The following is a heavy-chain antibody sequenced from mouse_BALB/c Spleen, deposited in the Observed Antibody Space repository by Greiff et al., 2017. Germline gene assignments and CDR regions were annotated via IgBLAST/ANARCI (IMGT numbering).Heavy chain of an antibody. V-gene: IGHV3-2*02. J-gene: IGHJ1*01. Sequence: DVKLQESGPGLVKPSQSLSLTCTVTGYSITSDYAWNWIRQFPGNKLEWMGYISYSGSTSYNPSLKSRISITRDTSKNQFFLQLNSVTTEDTATYYCAGGNYVEYFDVWGAGTTVTVSS. CDR2: ISYSGST. CDR3: AGGNYVEYFDV. D-gene: IGHD2-1*01. CDR1: GYSITSDYA.